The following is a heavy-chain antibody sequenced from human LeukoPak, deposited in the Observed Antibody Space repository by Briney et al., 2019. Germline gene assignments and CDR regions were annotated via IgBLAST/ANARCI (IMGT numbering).Heavy chain of an antibody. CDR2: IYYSGST. V-gene: IGHV4-59*01. J-gene: IGHJ6*02. D-gene: IGHD2-21*02. Sequence: SETLSLTCTVSGGSISSYYWSWIRQPPGKGLEWIGYIYYSGSTNYNPSLKSRVTISVDTSKNQFSLKLSSVTAADTAVYYCARLGGDYPYGMDVWGQGTTVTVSS. CDR1: GGSISSYY. CDR3: ARLGGDYPYGMDV.